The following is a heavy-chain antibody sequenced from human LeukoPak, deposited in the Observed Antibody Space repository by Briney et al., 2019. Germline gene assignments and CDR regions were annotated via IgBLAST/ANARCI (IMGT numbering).Heavy chain of an antibody. CDR2: ISGSGGST. CDR1: GFTFSSYA. CDR3: AKDLGRITMIVVVITLDY. Sequence: GGSLRLSCAASGFTFSSYAMSWVRQAPGKGLEWVSAISGSGGSTYYADSVKGRFTISRDNSKNTLYLQMNSPRAKDTAVYYCAKDLGRITMIVVVITLDYWGQGTLVTVSS. D-gene: IGHD3-22*01. V-gene: IGHV3-23*01. J-gene: IGHJ4*02.